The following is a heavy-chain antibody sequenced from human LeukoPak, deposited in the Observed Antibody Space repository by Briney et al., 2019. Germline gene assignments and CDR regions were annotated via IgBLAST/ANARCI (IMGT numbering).Heavy chain of an antibody. CDR3: AKAPYSGYDQYNWFGP. CDR2: IRYDGINK. D-gene: IGHD5-12*01. Sequence: GGSLRLSCAASGFTFSSYGMHWVRQAPGKGLEWVTFIRYDGINKYYADSMKGRFTVSRDNSKTTLYLEMNSQTTEDAPVYYCAKAPYSGYDQYNWFGPWGEGTLVSVS. V-gene: IGHV3-30*02. CDR1: GFTFSSYG. J-gene: IGHJ5*02.